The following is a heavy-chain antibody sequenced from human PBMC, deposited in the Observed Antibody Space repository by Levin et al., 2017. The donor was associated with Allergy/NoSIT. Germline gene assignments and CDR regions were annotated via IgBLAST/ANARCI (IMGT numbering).Heavy chain of an antibody. CDR2: ISSSSSYI. CDR3: AREHGRYCGGDCYTFDY. J-gene: IGHJ4*02. CDR1: GFTFSSYS. Sequence: ETLSLTCAASGFTFSSYSMNWVRQAPGKGLEWVSSISSSSSYIYYADSVKGRFTISRDNAKNSLYLQMNSLRAEDTAVYYCAREHGRYCGGDCYTFDYWGQGTLVTVSS. V-gene: IGHV3-21*01. D-gene: IGHD2-21*02.